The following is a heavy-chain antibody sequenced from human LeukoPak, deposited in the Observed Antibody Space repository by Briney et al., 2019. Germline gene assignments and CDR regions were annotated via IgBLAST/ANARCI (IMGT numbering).Heavy chain of an antibody. Sequence: GGSLRLSCAASGFTFSSYWMSWVRQAPGKGLEWVANIRQDGSVQNYVDSVKGRFTISRDNPKNTVYLQMSSLRAEDTGVYYCFVTTRSGEFAYGGQGPLVTFSS. V-gene: IGHV3-7*01. CDR1: GFTFSSYW. J-gene: IGHJ4*02. D-gene: IGHD1-26*01. CDR3: FVTTRSGEFAY. CDR2: IRQDGSVQ.